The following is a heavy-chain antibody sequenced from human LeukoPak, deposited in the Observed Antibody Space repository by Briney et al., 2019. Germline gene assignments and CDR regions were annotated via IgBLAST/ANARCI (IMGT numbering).Heavy chain of an antibody. D-gene: IGHD4-17*01. CDR1: GFTFSSYG. Sequence: GGSLRLSCAASGFTFSSYGMHWVRQAPGKGLEWMAVIWYDGSNKYYADSVKGRFTISRDNSKNTLYLQMNSLRAEDTAVYYCARDPSSKDYGDYAFDYWGQGTLVTVSS. CDR2: IWYDGSNK. CDR3: ARDPSSKDYGDYAFDY. J-gene: IGHJ4*02. V-gene: IGHV3-33*01.